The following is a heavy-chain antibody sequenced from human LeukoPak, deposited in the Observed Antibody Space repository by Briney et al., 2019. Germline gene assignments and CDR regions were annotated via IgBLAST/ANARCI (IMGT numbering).Heavy chain of an antibody. J-gene: IGHJ6*02. Sequence: ASVKVSCKASGYIFTNYGVSWVRQAPGQGLEWMGWTSVYSGNTNYTQKFQGRFTMTTDKSTNTAYMELRSLRSDDTAIYYCARSHDNSGYWRNYCYSYGMNVWGQGTTVIVSS. CDR2: TSVYSGNT. CDR1: GYIFTNYG. D-gene: IGHD3-22*01. V-gene: IGHV1-18*01. CDR3: ARSHDNSGYWRNYCYSYGMNV.